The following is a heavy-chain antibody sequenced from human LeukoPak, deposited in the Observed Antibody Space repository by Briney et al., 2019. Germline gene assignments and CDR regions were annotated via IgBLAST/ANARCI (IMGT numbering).Heavy chain of an antibody. V-gene: IGHV3-33*01. CDR1: GFTFSSYG. Sequence: PGGSLRLSCAASGFTFSSYGMHWVRQAPGKGLEWVAVIWYDGSNKYYADSVKGRFTISRDNSKNTLYLQMNSLRAEDTAVYYCARAHKQWLVYYYYGMDVWGQGTTVTVSS. CDR3: ARAHKQWLVYYYYGMDV. CDR2: IWYDGSNK. J-gene: IGHJ6*02. D-gene: IGHD6-19*01.